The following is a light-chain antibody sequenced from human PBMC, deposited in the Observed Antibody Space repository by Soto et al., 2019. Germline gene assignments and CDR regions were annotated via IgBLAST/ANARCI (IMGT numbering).Light chain of an antibody. V-gene: IGKV3-15*01. CDR2: GAS. Sequence: EIVMTQSPATLSVSPGERATLSCRAGQSVSNNLAWFQQRPGQAPRPLIYGASTRATGIPARFSGSGSGTEFTLTISSLQYEEVAVYFCLQYNTWPFSLGPGTKVDIK. CDR3: LQYNTWPFS. CDR1: QSVSNN. J-gene: IGKJ3*01.